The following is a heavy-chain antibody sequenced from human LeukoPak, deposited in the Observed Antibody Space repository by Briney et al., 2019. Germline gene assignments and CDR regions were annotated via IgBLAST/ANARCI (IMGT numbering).Heavy chain of an antibody. J-gene: IGHJ4*02. V-gene: IGHV3-7*04. D-gene: IGHD3-10*01. CDR2: IKQDGSEA. CDR1: EFTFNRYW. CDR3: TRDALFGSGRTHLDF. Sequence: GGSLRLSCAASEFTFNRYWMSWVRQAPGKGLQWVANIKQDGSEAHYVDSVKGRFTISRDNAKNSLSLQMNSLNVDDTGVYFCTRDALFGSGRTHLDFWSQGTLISVSS.